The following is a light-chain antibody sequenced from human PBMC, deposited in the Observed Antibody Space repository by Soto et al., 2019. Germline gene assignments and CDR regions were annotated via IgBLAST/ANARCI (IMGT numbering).Light chain of an antibody. J-gene: IGKJ2*01. CDR3: QQRSNWPRT. CDR2: DAS. CDR1: QSVGSS. V-gene: IGKV3-11*01. Sequence: EIVLTQSPATLSLSPGERATLSCRASQSVGSSLAWFQHKPGQAPRLLIYDASNRATGIPARFSGSGSGTDFTLTISSLEPVDFAVYYCQQRSNWPRTFGQGTKLEIK.